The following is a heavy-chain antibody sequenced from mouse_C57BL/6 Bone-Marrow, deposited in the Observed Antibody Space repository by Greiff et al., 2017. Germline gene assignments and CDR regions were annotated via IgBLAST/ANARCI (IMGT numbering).Heavy chain of an antibody. CDR3: ARELLRSWYFDY. Sequence: QVQLQQPGAELVKPGASVKLSCKASGYTFTSYWMHWVKQRPGQGLEWIGMIHPNSGSTNYNEKFKGKATLTVDKSSSTAYMQLSSLTSEDSAVYYCARELLRSWYFDYWGQGTTLTVSS. V-gene: IGHV1-64*01. CDR1: GYTFTSYW. CDR2: IHPNSGST. J-gene: IGHJ2*01. D-gene: IGHD1-1*01.